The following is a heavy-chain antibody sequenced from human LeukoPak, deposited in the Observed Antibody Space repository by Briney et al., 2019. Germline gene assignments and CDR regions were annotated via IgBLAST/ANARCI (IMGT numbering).Heavy chain of an antibody. CDR2: VYTSGST. Sequence: PSETLPLTCTVSGGSMSSGSYYWSWIRQPAGKGLEWIGRVYTSGSTNYNPSLKSRVTISVDTSKNQFSLKLTSVTAADTAVYYCARRERGSYGVDYWGQGTLVTVSS. CDR1: GGSMSSGSYY. V-gene: IGHV4-61*02. J-gene: IGHJ4*02. D-gene: IGHD1-26*01. CDR3: ARRERGSYGVDY.